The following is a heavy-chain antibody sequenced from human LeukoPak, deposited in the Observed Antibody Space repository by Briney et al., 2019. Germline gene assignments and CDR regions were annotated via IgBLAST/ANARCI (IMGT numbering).Heavy chain of an antibody. J-gene: IGHJ4*02. D-gene: IGHD3-3*01. Sequence: GGSLRLSCAASGFTFSSYAMYWVRQAPGKGLEWVAVISYDGSNKYYADSVKGRFTISRDNSKNTLYLQMNSLRAEDTAVYYCARDVGFWSGYADYWGQGTLVTVSS. V-gene: IGHV3-30-3*01. CDR1: GFTFSSYA. CDR3: ARDVGFWSGYADY. CDR2: ISYDGSNK.